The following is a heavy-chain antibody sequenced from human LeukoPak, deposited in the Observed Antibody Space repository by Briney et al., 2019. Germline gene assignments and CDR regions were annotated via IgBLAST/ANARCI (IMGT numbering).Heavy chain of an antibody. V-gene: IGHV4-4*07. CDR3: ARDPGGYCGGDCSFYYFDY. Sequence: SETLSLTCTVSGGSISSYYWSWIRQPAGKGLEWIGRIYTSGSTNYNPSLKSRVTMSVDTSKNHFSLKLNSVTAADTAVYYCARDPGGYCGGDCSFYYFDYWGQGTLVTVSS. J-gene: IGHJ4*02. CDR2: IYTSGST. D-gene: IGHD2-21*02. CDR1: GGSISSYY.